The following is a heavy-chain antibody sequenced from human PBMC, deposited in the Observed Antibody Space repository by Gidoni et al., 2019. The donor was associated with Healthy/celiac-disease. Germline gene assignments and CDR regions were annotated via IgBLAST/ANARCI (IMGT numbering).Heavy chain of an antibody. J-gene: IGHJ6*02. D-gene: IGHD3-9*01. CDR2: ISGSGGST. V-gene: IGHV3-23*01. Sequence: EVQLLESGGGLVQPGGSLRLSCAASGFTFSSYAMSWVRQAPGKGLEWVSAISGSGGSTYYADSVKGRFTISRDNSKNTLYLQMNSLRVEDTAVYYCAKDPIFTYFDWRTRMENGMDVWGQGTTVTVSS. CDR3: AKDPIFTYFDWRTRMENGMDV. CDR1: GFTFSSYA.